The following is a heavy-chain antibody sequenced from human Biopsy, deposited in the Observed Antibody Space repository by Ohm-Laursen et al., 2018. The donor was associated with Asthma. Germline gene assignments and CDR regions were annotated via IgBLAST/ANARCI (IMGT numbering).Heavy chain of an antibody. CDR3: SRAVDYSHYYGIDV. J-gene: IGHJ6*02. CDR2: ISVYNGNT. Sequence: ASVKVSCKTSGYTFNSAGITWVRQAPGQGLEWMGWISVYNGNTKVAQKLQDRVTMITDTSTSTAYMELRSLRSDDTAVYFCSRAVDYSHYYGIDVWGQGTTVTV. D-gene: IGHD3-10*01. CDR1: GYTFNSAG. V-gene: IGHV1-18*01.